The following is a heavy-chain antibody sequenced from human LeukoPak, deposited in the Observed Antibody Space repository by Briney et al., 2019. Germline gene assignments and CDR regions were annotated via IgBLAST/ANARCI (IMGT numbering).Heavy chain of an antibody. J-gene: IGHJ5*02. Sequence: SETLSLTCTVSGGSISSYYWSWIRQPPGRGLEWIGYIYYSGSTNYNPSLKSRVTISVDTSKNQFSLKLSSVTAADTAVYYCARLGQGGAFDPWGQGTLVTVSS. D-gene: IGHD2-15*01. V-gene: IGHV4-59*08. CDR1: GGSISSYY. CDR3: ARLGQGGAFDP. CDR2: IYYSGST.